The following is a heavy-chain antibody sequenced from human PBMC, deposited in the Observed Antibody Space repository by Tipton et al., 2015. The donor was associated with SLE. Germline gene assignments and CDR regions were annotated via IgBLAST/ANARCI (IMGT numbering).Heavy chain of an antibody. CDR2: IGGSGTNT. CDR1: GFTFSNYD. V-gene: IGHV3-23*01. CDR3: AKEVDHEDFDY. Sequence: SGFTFSNYDMGWVRQTPGKGLEWVSGIGGSGTNTYYADSVKGRFTISRDNSKNTLYLQMNSLRAEDTAVYYCAKEVDHEDFDYWGQGTLVTVSS. J-gene: IGHJ4*02. D-gene: IGHD1-14*01.